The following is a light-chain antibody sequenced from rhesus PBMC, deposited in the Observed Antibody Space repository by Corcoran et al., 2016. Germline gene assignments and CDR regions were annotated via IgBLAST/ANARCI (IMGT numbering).Light chain of an antibody. CDR2: VAS. CDR3: QQESNWPLT. J-gene: IGKJ3*01. Sequence: IVMTQSPATLSLSPGERATLSCRASQSVSRNLAWYQQKPGQAPRLLIYVASNRAPGIPDRFSGSGSGTDCTLTISSLEPEDVAVYYCQQESNWPLTFGPGTKLDIK. V-gene: IGKV3-35*01. CDR1: QSVSRN.